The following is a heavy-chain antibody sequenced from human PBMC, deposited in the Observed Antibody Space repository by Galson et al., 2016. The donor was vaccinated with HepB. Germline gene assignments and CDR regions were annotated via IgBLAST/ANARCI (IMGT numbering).Heavy chain of an antibody. CDR3: AREGAQMAVAGTAFDY. J-gene: IGHJ4*02. CDR1: GFTFSGYG. D-gene: IGHD6-19*01. CDR2: IWNDGSYK. V-gene: IGHV3-33*01. Sequence: SLRLSCAASGFTFSGYGMRWVRQAPGKGLEWVALIWNDGSYKNYADSVKGRFTISRDNSKNTLYLQLNSLRAEDTAVYYCAREGAQMAVAGTAFDYWGQGTLVTGSS.